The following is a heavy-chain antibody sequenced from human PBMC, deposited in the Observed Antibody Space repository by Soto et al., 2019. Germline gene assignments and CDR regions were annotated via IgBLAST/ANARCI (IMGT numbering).Heavy chain of an antibody. CDR3: ARGYCTSPSCPYGMDV. Sequence: VASVKVSCKASGYTFTSYYMHWVRQAPGQGLEWMGIINASGGRTSYAQKFQGRVTMTRDTSTSTVYMELSSLRSEDTALYYCARGYCTSPSCPYGMDVWGQGTTVTVSS. CDR1: GYTFTSYY. D-gene: IGHD2-2*01. V-gene: IGHV1-46*01. J-gene: IGHJ6*02. CDR2: INASGGRT.